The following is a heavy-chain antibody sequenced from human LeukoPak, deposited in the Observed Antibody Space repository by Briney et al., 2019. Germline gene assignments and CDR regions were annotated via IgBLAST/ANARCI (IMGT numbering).Heavy chain of an antibody. V-gene: IGHV4-34*01. D-gene: IGHD3-9*01. Sequence: AETLSLTCAVYGGSFSGYYWTWIRQPPGKGLEWVGEINHSGSTKYNPSLKSRVTISADTSENQFSLKLSSVTAADTAVYYCARGPPIKYDILTGYYNFDSWGPGSLGSVSS. CDR2: INHSGST. J-gene: IGHJ4*02. CDR3: ARGPPIKYDILTGYYNFDS. CDR1: GGSFSGYY.